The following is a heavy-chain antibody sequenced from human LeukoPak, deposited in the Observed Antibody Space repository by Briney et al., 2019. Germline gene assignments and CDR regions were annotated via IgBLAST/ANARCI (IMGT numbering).Heavy chain of an antibody. CDR3: ARYTTGHGFDF. J-gene: IGHJ4*02. CDR1: GFTFSSYA. CDR2: ISYDGSNK. D-gene: IGHD6-19*01. Sequence: GRSLRLSCAASGFTFSSYAMHRVRQAPGKGLEWVAVISYDGSNKYYADSVKGRFTISRDNSKNTLYLQMNSLRAEDTAVYYCARYTTGHGFDFWGQGTLVTVSS. V-gene: IGHV3-30-3*01.